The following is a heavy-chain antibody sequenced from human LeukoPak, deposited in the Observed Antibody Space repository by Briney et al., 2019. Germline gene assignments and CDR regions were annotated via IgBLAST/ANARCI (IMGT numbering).Heavy chain of an antibody. CDR3: ARIRDRWYGMDV. CDR1: GFTFSSYA. Sequence: PGGSLRLSCAASGFTFSSYAMSWVRQAPGKGLEGVSAISGSGGSTYYADSVKGRFTISRDNAKNTLYLQMDSLRAEDTAVYYCARIRDRWYGMDVWGQGTTVTVSS. CDR2: ISGSGGST. D-gene: IGHD4-23*01. J-gene: IGHJ6*02. V-gene: IGHV3-23*01.